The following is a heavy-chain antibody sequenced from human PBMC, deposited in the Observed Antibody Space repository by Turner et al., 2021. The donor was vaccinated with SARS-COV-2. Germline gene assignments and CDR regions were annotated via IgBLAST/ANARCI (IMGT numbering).Heavy chain of an antibody. Sequence: DVQLVESGGGLAQPGGSLRLSCAASGFTFSSYWMSWVRQAPGKGLEWVANIKQDGSEKYYVDSVKGRFTISRDNAKNSLYLQMNSLRAEDTAVYYCARVVAVAATPANIDYWGQGTLVTVSS. J-gene: IGHJ4*02. CDR2: IKQDGSEK. V-gene: IGHV3-7*01. CDR1: GFTFSSYW. D-gene: IGHD6-19*01. CDR3: ARVVAVAATPANIDY.